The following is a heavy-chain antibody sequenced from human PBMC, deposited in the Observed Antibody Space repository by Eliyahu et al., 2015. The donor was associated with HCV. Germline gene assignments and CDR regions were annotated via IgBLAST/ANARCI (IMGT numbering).Heavy chain of an antibody. CDR3: ATDVGLGATLGVPAY. Sequence: HVQLVESGGGVVQPGSSLRLXCAASGFTFSDXAXHWVRQAAGKGLDWVAVISSDGSRKYYSDSVKGRFTITRDNARDTLYLQMDSLRAADTSAYYCATDVGLGATLGVPAYWGQGAPVTVSS. CDR2: ISSDGSRK. V-gene: IGHV3-30*04. CDR1: GFTFSDXA. J-gene: IGHJ4*02. D-gene: IGHD1-26*01.